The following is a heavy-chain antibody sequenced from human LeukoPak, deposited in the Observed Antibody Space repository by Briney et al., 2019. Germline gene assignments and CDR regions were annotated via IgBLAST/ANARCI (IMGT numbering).Heavy chain of an antibody. CDR1: GFTFTNYA. D-gene: IGHD3-22*01. CDR3: AKDETDSSGYYWIS. J-gene: IGHJ4*02. V-gene: IGHV3-23*01. CDR2: ISASGDST. Sequence: GGSLRLSCAASGFTFTNYAMSWVRQAPGKGLEWVSTISASGDSTNYADSVKGRFTISRDNSKNTLYLQMNSLRAEDTAVYYCAKDETDSSGYYWISWGQGTLVTVSS.